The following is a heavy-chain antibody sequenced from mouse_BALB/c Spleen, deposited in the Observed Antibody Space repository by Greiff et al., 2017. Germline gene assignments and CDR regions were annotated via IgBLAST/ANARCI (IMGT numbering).Heavy chain of an antibody. CDR3: TREGVAYAMGY. D-gene: IGHD1-1*02. CDR1: GYTFTSYW. CDR2: IYPGSGST. Sequence: LQQPGSELVRPGASVKLSCKASGYTFTSYWMHWVKQRPGQGLEWIGNIYPGSGSTNYDEKFKSKATLTVDTSSSTAYMQLSSLTSEDSAVYYCTREGVAYAMGYWGQGNSVTVSS. J-gene: IGHJ4*01. V-gene: IGHV1S22*01.